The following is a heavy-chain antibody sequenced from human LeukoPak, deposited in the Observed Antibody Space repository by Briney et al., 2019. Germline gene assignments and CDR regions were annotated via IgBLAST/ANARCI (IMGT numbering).Heavy chain of an antibody. J-gene: IGHJ4*02. D-gene: IGHD6-13*01. Sequence: GESLKISCKGSGYSFTSYWIGWVRQMPGKGLEWMGIIYPGDSDTRYSPSFQGQVTISADKSISTAYLQWSSLKASDTAIYYCARRSSSSWYPPPFDYWGQGTLVTVSS. CDR2: IYPGDSDT. CDR3: ARRSSSSWYPPPFDY. V-gene: IGHV5-51*01. CDR1: GYSFTSYW.